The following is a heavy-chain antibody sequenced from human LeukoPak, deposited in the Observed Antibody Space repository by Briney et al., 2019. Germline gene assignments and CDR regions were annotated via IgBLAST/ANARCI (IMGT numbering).Heavy chain of an antibody. CDR2: INAGNGNT. D-gene: IGHD6-6*01. V-gene: IGHV1-3*01. Sequence: ASVKVSCKASGYTFTSYAINWVRQAPGQGLEWMGWINAGNGNTKYSQKFQGRVTITRDTSASTAYMELSSLRSEDTAVYYCARDRPSYYYYGMDVWGQGTTVTVSS. CDR1: GYTFTSYA. CDR3: ARDRPSYYYYGMDV. J-gene: IGHJ6*02.